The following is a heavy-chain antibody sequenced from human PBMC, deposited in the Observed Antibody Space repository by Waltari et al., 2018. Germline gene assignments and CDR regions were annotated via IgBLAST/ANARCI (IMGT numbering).Heavy chain of an antibody. J-gene: IGHJ5*02. CDR2: VNANTRDT. D-gene: IGHD3-22*01. CDR1: GYTFTGYY. Sequence: QVQLVQSGAEVKKPGASVKVSCKASGYTFTGYYFHWVRQAPGQGLAGIGRVNANTRDTTYAQEVQGRVTMTRDTSIRTAYMELTSLRSEDTAVYYCARDWGYYSDTSGYPSNWFGPWGQGTLVTVSS. V-gene: IGHV1-2*06. CDR3: ARDWGYYSDTSGYPSNWFGP.